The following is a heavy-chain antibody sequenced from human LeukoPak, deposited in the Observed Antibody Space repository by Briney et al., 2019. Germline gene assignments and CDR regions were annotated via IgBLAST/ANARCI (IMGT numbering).Heavy chain of an antibody. CDR1: GGSISSSSDY. D-gene: IGHD6-13*01. Sequence: SETLSLTCSVSGGSISSSSDYWGWVRQPPGKGLEWIGSIYHSETTYYNPSLKSRVIISVDTSKNQFSLKLSSVTAADTAVYYCAREYSSSWYVGTPFDYWGQGTLVTVSS. J-gene: IGHJ4*02. V-gene: IGHV4-39*02. CDR2: IYHSETT. CDR3: AREYSSSWYVGTPFDY.